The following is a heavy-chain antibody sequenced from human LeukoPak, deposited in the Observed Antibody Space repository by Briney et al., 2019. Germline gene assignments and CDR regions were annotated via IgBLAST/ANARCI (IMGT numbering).Heavy chain of an antibody. D-gene: IGHD5/OR15-5a*01. CDR1: GGSISSSSYY. J-gene: IGHJ4*02. Sequence: PSETLSLTCTVSGGSISSSSYYWGWIRQPPGTGLEWIGSIYYSGSTYYNPSLKSRVTISVDTSKNQFSLKLSSVTAADTAVYYCARRYTVSTGFDYWGQGTLVTVSS. CDR3: ARRYTVSTGFDY. V-gene: IGHV4-39*01. CDR2: IYYSGST.